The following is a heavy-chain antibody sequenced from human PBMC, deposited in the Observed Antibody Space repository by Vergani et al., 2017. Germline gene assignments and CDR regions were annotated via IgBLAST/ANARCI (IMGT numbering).Heavy chain of an antibody. V-gene: IGHV3-21*01. CDR3: TIVGATWSYFDY. J-gene: IGHJ4*02. Sequence: EVQLVESGGGLVKPGGSLRLSCAASGFTFRSYSMNWVRQAPGKGLEWVSSISSSSSYIYYADSVKGRFTISRDNAKNSLYLQMNSLRAEDTAVYYCTIVGATWSYFDYWGQGTLVTVAS. D-gene: IGHD5-12*01. CDR2: ISSSSSYI. CDR1: GFTFRSYS.